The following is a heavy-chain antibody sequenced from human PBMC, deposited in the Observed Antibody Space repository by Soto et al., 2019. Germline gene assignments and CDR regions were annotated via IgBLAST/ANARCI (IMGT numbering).Heavy chain of an antibody. CDR2: INHSGST. CDR3: ARVICSGGSCYNWFDP. V-gene: IGHV4-34*01. J-gene: IGHJ5*02. D-gene: IGHD2-15*01. CDR1: GGSFSGYY. Sequence: SETLSLTCAVYGGSFSGYYWSWIRQPLGKGLEWIGEINHSGSTNYNPSLKSRVTISVDTSKNQFSLKLSSVTAADTAVYYCARVICSGGSCYNWFDPWGQG.